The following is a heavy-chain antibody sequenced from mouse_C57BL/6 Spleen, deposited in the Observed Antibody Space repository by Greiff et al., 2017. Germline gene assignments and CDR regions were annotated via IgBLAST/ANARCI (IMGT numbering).Heavy chain of an antibody. Sequence: DVMLVESGGGLVKPGGSLKLSCAASGFTFSSYTMSWVRQTPEKRLEWVATISGGGGNTYYPDSVKGRFTISRDNAKNTLYLQMSSLRSEDTALYYCARHPYYGSSRYYFDYWGQGTTLTVSS. V-gene: IGHV5-9*01. J-gene: IGHJ2*01. CDR1: GFTFSSYT. D-gene: IGHD1-1*01. CDR3: ARHPYYGSSRYYFDY. CDR2: ISGGGGNT.